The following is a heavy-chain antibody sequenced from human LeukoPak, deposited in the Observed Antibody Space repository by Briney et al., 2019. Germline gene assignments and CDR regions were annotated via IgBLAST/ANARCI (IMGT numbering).Heavy chain of an antibody. Sequence: GGSLRLSCAASGFTFSSYSMNWVRQAPGKGLEWVSSISSSSSYIYYADSVKGRFTISRDNAKNSLYLQMNSLRAEDTAVYYCARDLTDDILTGYYNGNWFDPWGQGTLVTVSS. V-gene: IGHV3-21*01. CDR2: ISSSSSYI. J-gene: IGHJ5*02. D-gene: IGHD3-9*01. CDR1: GFTFSSYS. CDR3: ARDLTDDILTGYYNGNWFDP.